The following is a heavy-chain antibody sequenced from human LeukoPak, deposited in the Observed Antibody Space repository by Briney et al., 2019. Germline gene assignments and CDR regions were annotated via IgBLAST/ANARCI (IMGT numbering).Heavy chain of an antibody. CDR3: ARVQWLVGTGYSEY. CDR1: GVWFSNYA. CDR2: IGGSGDTK. V-gene: IGHV3-23*01. D-gene: IGHD6-19*01. Sequence: GGALRLSCAASGVWFSNYAMTWVRQAPGKGLEWVSYIGGSGDTKHYEESVKGRFTISRDNSRNTLYLQMDNLRAEDTAIYFCARVQWLVGTGYSEYWGQGTLVTVSS. J-gene: IGHJ4*02.